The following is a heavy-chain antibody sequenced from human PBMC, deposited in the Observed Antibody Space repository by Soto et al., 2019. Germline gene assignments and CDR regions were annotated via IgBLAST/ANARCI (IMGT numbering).Heavy chain of an antibody. CDR1: GFTFSNYG. V-gene: IGHV3-30*18. D-gene: IGHD4-17*01. CDR2: ISYDGSDK. CDR3: AKGGMTPVTVLEY. Sequence: QVQVVESGGGVVQPGRSLRLSCAASGFTFSNYGMHWVRQAPGKGLEWVAVISYDGSDKYYADSVKGRFTISRDNSKNTLSLQMNRLRPEDTAVYYCAKGGMTPVTVLEYWGQGTLVTVSS. J-gene: IGHJ4*02.